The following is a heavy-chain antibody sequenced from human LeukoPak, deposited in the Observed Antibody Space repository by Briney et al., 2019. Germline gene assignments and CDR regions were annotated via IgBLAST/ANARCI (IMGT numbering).Heavy chain of an antibody. D-gene: IGHD6-19*01. CDR2: ISGSGGST. V-gene: IGHV3-23*01. Sequence: GGSLRLSCAASGFTFSSYAMSWVRQAPGKGLEWVSAISGSGGSTYYADSVKGRFTISRDNSKNTLYLQMNSLRAEDTAVYYCARAYSSGWYSWYFDLWGRGTLVTVSS. J-gene: IGHJ2*01. CDR1: GFTFSSYA. CDR3: ARAYSSGWYSWYFDL.